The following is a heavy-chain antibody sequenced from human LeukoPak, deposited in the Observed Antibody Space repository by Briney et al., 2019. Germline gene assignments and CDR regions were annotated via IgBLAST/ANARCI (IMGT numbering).Heavy chain of an antibody. Sequence: GGSLRLSCAASGFTFSSYSMNWVRQAPGKGLEWVSSISSSSSNIYYADSVKGRFTISRDNAKNSLYLQMNSLRAEDTAVYYCASFPRWELLYRVSWGQGTLVTVSS. J-gene: IGHJ5*02. CDR3: ASFPRWELLYRVS. D-gene: IGHD1-26*01. CDR2: ISSSSSNI. CDR1: GFTFSSYS. V-gene: IGHV3-21*06.